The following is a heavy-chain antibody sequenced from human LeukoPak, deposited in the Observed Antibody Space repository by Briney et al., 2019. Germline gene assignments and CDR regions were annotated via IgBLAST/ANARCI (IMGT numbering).Heavy chain of an antibody. J-gene: IGHJ3*02. D-gene: IGHD6-19*01. CDR1: GFTFSGYA. CDR3: AKLTSGWPDDAFDI. V-gene: IGHV3-23*01. CDR2: ISGSGGST. Sequence: PGGSLRLSCAASGFTFSGYAMSWVRQAPGKGLEWVSLISGSGGSTYFADSVKGRFTISRNNSKNTLYLQMNSLRAEDTAVYYCAKLTSGWPDDAFDIWGQGTMVTVSA.